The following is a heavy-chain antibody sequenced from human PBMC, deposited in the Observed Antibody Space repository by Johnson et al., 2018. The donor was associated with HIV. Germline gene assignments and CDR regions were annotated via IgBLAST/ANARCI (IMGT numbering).Heavy chain of an antibody. J-gene: IGHJ3*02. CDR1: GFTFSDYY. D-gene: IGHD3-22*01. CDR3: ARDRSSGYSVTFDI. CDR2: ISSSGSTI. V-gene: IGHV3-11*04. Sequence: QVQLVESGGGLVKPGGSLRLSCVASGFTFSDYYMSWIRQTPGKGLEWVSYISSSGSTIYYVDSVKGRFTISRDNAKNSLYLQMNSLRAEDTAVYSCARDRSSGYSVTFDIWGQGTMVTVSS.